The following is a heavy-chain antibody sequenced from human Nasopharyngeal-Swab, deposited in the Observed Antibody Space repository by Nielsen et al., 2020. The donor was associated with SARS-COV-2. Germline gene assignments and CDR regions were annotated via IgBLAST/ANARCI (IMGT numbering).Heavy chain of an antibody. CDR2: INAGNGNT. CDR1: GYTFTSYA. CDR3: AISSGYYMALYYYYGMDV. Sequence: ASAKVSCKASGYTFTSYAMHWVRQAPGQRLEWMGWINAGNGNTKYSQKFQGRVTITRDTSASTAYMELSSLRSEDTAVYYCAISSGYYMALYYYYGMDVWGQGTTVTVSS. J-gene: IGHJ6*02. D-gene: IGHD3-22*01. V-gene: IGHV1-3*01.